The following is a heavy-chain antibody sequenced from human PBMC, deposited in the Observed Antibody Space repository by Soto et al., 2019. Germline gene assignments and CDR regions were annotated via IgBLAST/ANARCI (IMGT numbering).Heavy chain of an antibody. CDR3: ARDSEYSSSGWFDP. CDR2: IYWIDDK. V-gene: IGHV2-5*01. J-gene: IGHJ5*02. CDR1: GFSLSTSGVG. Sequence: QITLKESGPTLVKPTQTLTLTCTFSGFSLSTSGVGVGWIRQPPEKALEGLALIYWIDDKRYSPSLKSRLTITKDTSKNQVVLTMTNMDPVDTATYYCARDSEYSSSGWFDPWGQGTLVTVSS. D-gene: IGHD6-6*01.